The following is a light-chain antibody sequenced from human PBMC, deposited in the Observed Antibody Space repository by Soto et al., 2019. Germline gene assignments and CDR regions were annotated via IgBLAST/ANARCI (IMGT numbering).Light chain of an antibody. Sequence: EIVMTQSPATLSVSPGERATLSCRASQSVSSNLAWYQQKPGQAPRLLIYGASTRATGIPARFSGSGSGTEFTRTSGSLQSEDFAVYYYQQYNNWPPWTCGQGTKVEIK. CDR1: QSVSSN. CDR3: QQYNNWPPWT. CDR2: GAS. J-gene: IGKJ1*01. V-gene: IGKV3-15*01.